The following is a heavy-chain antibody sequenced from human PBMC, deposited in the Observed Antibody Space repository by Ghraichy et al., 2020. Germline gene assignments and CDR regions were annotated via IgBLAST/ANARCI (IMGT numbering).Heavy chain of an antibody. CDR3: ARDPRAYYGSASRFDQ. D-gene: IGHD3-10*01. CDR2: IYHRGST. V-gene: IGHV4-38-2*02. Sequence: SQTLSLTCTVSGYHINNGFHWGWIRQSPGKGLEWMGSIYHRGSTYYNPSLGSRVTISIDGSKDQFSLELTSVTAADTAVYFCARDPRAYYGSASRFDQWGQGTLVSVSS. CDR1: GYHINNGFH. J-gene: IGHJ4*02.